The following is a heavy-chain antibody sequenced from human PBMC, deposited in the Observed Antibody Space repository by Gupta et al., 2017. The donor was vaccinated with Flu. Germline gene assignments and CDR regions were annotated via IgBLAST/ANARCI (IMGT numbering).Heavy chain of an antibody. D-gene: IGHD3-3*01. CDR2: VFHSGTT. V-gene: IGHV4-4*02. Sequence: QVQLQESGPGLVKPSETLSLICSVSGGSISTSNFWAWVRQPSGKGLEWIGEVFHSGTTNKNPSLKSRVSMSVDKSKNNFSLKLKSMTAADTAVYYGARGATISSSGVVRGGMDVWGQGTTVIVSS. CDR1: GGSISTSNF. J-gene: IGHJ6*02. CDR3: ARGATISSSGVVRGGMDV.